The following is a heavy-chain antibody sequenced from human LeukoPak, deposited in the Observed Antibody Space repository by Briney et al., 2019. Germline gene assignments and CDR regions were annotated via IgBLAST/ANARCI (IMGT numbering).Heavy chain of an antibody. Sequence: GGSLRLSCTVSGFTFRSHKMHWVRQAPGRGLAWVSGINSDESVITYADSVKGRFTISRDNAKNTLYLQMNSLRAEDTAVYYCEREEIPEPGYYYYYMDVGGKGTTVTISS. CDR1: GFTFRSHK. D-gene: IGHD1-14*01. J-gene: IGHJ6*03. CDR2: INSDESVI. CDR3: EREEIPEPGYYYYYMDV. V-gene: IGHV3-74*03.